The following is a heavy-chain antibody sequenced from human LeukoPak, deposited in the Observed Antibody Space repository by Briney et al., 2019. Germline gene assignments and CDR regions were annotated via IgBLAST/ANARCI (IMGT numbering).Heavy chain of an antibody. V-gene: IGHV3-49*03. CDR1: GFTFGDYA. Sequence: PGGSLRLSCTASGFTFGDYAMSWFRQAPGKGLEWVGFIRSKAHGGTTEYAASVRGRFTISRDDSKSIAYLQMNSLKTEDTAVYYCTRAALEYGNNYWGQGTLVTVSS. CDR2: IRSKAHGGTT. J-gene: IGHJ4*02. D-gene: IGHD6-6*01. CDR3: TRAALEYGNNY.